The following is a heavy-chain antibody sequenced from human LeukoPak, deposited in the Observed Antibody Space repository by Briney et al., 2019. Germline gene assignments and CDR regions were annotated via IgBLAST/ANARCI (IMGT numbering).Heavy chain of an antibody. CDR2: INNDGSST. J-gene: IGHJ4*02. D-gene: IGHD6-19*01. V-gene: IGHV3-74*01. Sequence: GGSLRLSCAASGFTFSSYGMSWVRQAPGKGLVWVSHINNDGSSTTYADSVKGRFTISRDNAKNTLYLQMNSLRAEDTAVYYCARERSGWLFDYWGQGTLVTVSS. CDR1: GFTFSSYG. CDR3: ARERSGWLFDY.